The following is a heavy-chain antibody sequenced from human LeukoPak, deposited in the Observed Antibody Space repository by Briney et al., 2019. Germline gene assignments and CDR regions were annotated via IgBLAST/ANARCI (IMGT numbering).Heavy chain of an antibody. CDR1: GGSISSYY. D-gene: IGHD3-16*01. Sequence: SETLSLTCTVSGGSISSYYWSWIRQPPGKGLEGIGYIYTSGSTNYNPSLKSRVTISVDTSNNQFSLKLSSVTAAYTAVYYWARLSLDYYYYDYMDVWGKGTTVTVSS. V-gene: IGHV4-4*09. CDR2: IYTSGST. J-gene: IGHJ6*03. CDR3: ARLSLDYYYYDYMDV.